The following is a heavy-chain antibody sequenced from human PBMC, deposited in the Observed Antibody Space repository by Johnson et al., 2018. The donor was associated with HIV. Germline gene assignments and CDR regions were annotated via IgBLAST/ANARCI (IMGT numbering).Heavy chain of an antibody. Sequence: VQLVESGGALVQPGGSLRLSCAASGFNVSDNYMSWVRQAPGKGLEWVAVIWYDGSNKYYADSVKGRFTISRDNSKNTLYLQMNSLRAEDTAVYYCARGVRFGYYGSGSYYDPPIWGQGTMVTVSS. D-gene: IGHD3-10*01. CDR1: GFNVSDNY. V-gene: IGHV3-33*08. CDR2: IWYDGSNK. J-gene: IGHJ3*02. CDR3: ARGVRFGYYGSGSYYDPPI.